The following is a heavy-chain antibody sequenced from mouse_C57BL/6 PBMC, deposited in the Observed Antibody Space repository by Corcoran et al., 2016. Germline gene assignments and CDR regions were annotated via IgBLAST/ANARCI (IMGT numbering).Heavy chain of an antibody. J-gene: IGHJ3*01. D-gene: IGHD4-1*01. V-gene: IGHV3-6*01. CDR2: ISYDGSN. CDR1: GYSITSGYY. CDR3: ARAVLGWFAY. Sequence: EVQLQESGPGLVNPSQSLSLTCSVTGYSITSGYYLNWIRQFPRNKLEWMGYISYDGSNNYNPSLKNRISITRDTSKNQFFLKLNSVTTEDTATYYCARAVLGWFAYWGQGTLVTVSA.